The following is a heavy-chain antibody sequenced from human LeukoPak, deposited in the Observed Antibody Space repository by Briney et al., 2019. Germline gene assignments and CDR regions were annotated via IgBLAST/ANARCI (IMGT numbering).Heavy chain of an antibody. CDR1: GYTFTSYY. CDR2: INPSGGST. CDR3: ARGGSSDYYFDY. V-gene: IGHV1-46*01. Sequence: ASVKVSCKASGYTFTSYYTHWVRQAPGQGLEWMGIINPSGGSTSYAQKFQGRVTMTRDMSTSTVYMELSSLRSEDTAVYYCARGGSSDYYFDYWGQGTLVTVSS. J-gene: IGHJ4*02. D-gene: IGHD6-6*01.